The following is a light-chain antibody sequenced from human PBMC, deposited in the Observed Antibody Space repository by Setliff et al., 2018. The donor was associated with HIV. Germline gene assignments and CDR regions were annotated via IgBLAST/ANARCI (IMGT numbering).Light chain of an antibody. CDR1: SSDIGGYSY. CDR2: EVR. J-gene: IGLJ1*01. V-gene: IGLV2-14*01. CDR3: SSYAITNTLP. Sequence: QSVLAQPASVSGSPGQSITISCTGTSSDIGGYSYVSWYQQHPGKAPKLIIYEVRNRPSGVSNHFSGSKSGNTASLTISGLQAEDEADYYCSSYAITNTLPFGTGTKVTVL.